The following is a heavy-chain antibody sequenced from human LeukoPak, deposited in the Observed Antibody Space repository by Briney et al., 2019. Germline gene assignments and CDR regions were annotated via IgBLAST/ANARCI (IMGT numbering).Heavy chain of an antibody. Sequence: GGSLRLSCAASGLTFSNAWLSWVRQAPGKGLEWVGRIKRKSDGGTTDYAAPVKGRFTISRDDSKNTLYLQMNSLKSEDTAVYYCTTELDIRPNHYWGQGTLVTVSS. CDR2: IKRKSDGGTT. J-gene: IGHJ4*02. D-gene: IGHD3-22*01. V-gene: IGHV3-15*01. CDR3: TTELDIRPNHY. CDR1: GLTFSNAW.